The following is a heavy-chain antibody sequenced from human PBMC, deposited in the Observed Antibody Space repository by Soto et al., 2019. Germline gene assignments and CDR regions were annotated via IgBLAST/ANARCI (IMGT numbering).Heavy chain of an antibody. CDR1: GYTFSTYG. CDR2: INPLKGDT. Sequence: QAQLVQSGGEMRKPGASVKVSCKASGYTFSTYGITWVRQAPGQGLEWMGWINPLKGDTNSAARFQDRLTMTTDISTRTAYMELRSLTSDDTAVYYCARVKVPAAILGAFDLWGQGTVVTVSS. J-gene: IGHJ3*01. V-gene: IGHV1-18*01. D-gene: IGHD2-2*02. CDR3: ARVKVPAAILGAFDL.